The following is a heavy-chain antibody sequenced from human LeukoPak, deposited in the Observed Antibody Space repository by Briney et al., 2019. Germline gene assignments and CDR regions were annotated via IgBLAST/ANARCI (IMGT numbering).Heavy chain of an antibody. J-gene: IGHJ4*02. D-gene: IGHD2-8*01. V-gene: IGHV3-7*01. Sequence: PGGSLSLSCAPSGFTLSHYWMSWVRQSPGKGLEGVANLKQDGSEKYYVDSVKARFSISRHNAQNSLYLQMNSLRAEDTAMYFCARARWVNGLYYFDYWGQGTLVTVSS. CDR1: GFTLSHYW. CDR3: ARARWVNGLYYFDY. CDR2: LKQDGSEK.